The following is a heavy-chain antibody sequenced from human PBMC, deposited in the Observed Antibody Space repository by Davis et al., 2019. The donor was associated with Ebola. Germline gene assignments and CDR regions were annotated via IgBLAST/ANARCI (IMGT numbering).Heavy chain of an antibody. D-gene: IGHD6-19*01. J-gene: IGHJ4*02. CDR2: IWYDGSNK. V-gene: IGHV3-33*06. CDR3: AKGVEQWLAGGFDF. Sequence: GESLKISCAASGFTFSSYGMHWVRQAPGKGLEWVAVIWYDGSNKYYADSVKGRFTISRDNSKNTLYLQMNSLRAEDTAVYYCAKGVEQWLAGGFDFWGQGTLVTVSS. CDR1: GFTFSSYG.